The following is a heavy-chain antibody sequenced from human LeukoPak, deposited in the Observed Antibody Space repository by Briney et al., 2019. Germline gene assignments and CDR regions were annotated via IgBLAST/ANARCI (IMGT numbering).Heavy chain of an antibody. CDR3: ARGYSPYWYFDL. Sequence: SETLSLTCTVSGGSISSGDYYWSWIRQPPGKGLEWIGYIYYSGSTNYNPSLKSRVTISVDTSKNQFSLKLSSVTAADTAVYYCARGYSPYWYFDLWGRGTLVTVSS. CDR1: GGSISSGDYY. J-gene: IGHJ2*01. CDR2: IYYSGST. V-gene: IGHV4-61*08. D-gene: IGHD3-16*02.